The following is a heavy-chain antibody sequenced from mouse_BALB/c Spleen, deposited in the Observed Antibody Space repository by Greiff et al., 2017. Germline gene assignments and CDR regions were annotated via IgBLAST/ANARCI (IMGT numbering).Heavy chain of an antibody. Sequence: DLVKPGASVKLSCKAPGYTFTSYWINWIKQRPGQGLEWIGRIAPGSGSTYYNEMFKGKATLTVDTSSSTAYIQLSSLSSEDSAVYFCAIYYDYDLFAYWGQGTLVTVSA. D-gene: IGHD2-4*01. CDR2: IAPGSGST. J-gene: IGHJ3*01. CDR1: GYTFTSYW. V-gene: IGHV1S41*01. CDR3: AIYYDYDLFAY.